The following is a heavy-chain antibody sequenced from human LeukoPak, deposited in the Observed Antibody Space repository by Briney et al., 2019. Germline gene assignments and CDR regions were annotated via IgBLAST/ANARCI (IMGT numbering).Heavy chain of an antibody. Sequence: ASVKVSCMASAYTFNTYVFTWVRQAPGQGLEWMGWISAYNGNTNYAQKLQGRVTMTTDTSTSTAYMELRSLRSDDMAVSCWSASAPTPNY. J-gene: IGHJ6*03. CDR1: AYTFNTYV. V-gene: IGHV1-18*03. D-gene: IGHD3-3*01. CDR3: SASAPTPNY. CDR2: ISAYNGNT.